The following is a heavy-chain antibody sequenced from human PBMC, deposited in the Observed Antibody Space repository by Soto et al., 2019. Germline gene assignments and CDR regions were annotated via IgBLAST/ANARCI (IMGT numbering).Heavy chain of an antibody. CDR3: AKSTGNTYGVFVI. CDR2: IYPGESDT. J-gene: IGHJ3*02. Sequence: GVSANMSCKGSGFSFNSYCIGWVRQMTWKGLEWMGTIYPGESDTRYSPSFQGQVTISADKSISTAYLQRSSLNASDKALFHRAKSTGNTYGVFVIWGLGTKVT. D-gene: IGHD4-17*01. V-gene: IGHV5-51*01. CDR1: GFSFNSYC.